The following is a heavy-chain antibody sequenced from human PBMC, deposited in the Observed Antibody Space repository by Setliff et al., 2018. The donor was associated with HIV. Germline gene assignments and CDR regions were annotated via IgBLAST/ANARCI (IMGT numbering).Heavy chain of an antibody. V-gene: IGHV3-23*01. CDR3: AKDYTPTFWEYNWFDV. J-gene: IGHJ5*02. CDR1: GFTFSYHA. CDR2: ISGSGDST. Sequence: GESLKISCAASGFTFSYHAMTWVRQAPGKGLEWVSGISGSGDSTFYADSVKGRFTISRDSSKNTLSLQMNDLRAEDTALYYCAKDYTPTFWEYNWFDVWGQGTLVTVSS. D-gene: IGHD3-3*01.